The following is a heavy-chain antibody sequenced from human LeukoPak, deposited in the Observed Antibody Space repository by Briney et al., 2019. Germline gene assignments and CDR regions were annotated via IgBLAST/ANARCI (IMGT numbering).Heavy chain of an antibody. Sequence: AASVKVSCKASGYTFTSYYMHWVRQAPGQGLEWMGIINPSGGSTTYAQKFQGRVTMTRDTSTSTVYMELGSLRSEDTALYYCAGGDSSAYPRGFDYWGQGTLVTVSS. V-gene: IGHV1-46*01. D-gene: IGHD3-22*01. CDR1: GYTFTSYY. CDR3: AGGDSSAYPRGFDY. J-gene: IGHJ4*02. CDR2: INPSGGST.